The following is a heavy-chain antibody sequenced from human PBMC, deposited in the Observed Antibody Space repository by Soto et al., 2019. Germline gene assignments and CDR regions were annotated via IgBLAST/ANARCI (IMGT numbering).Heavy chain of an antibody. Sequence: SETLSLTCTVSIASIRNAYWSWICQHPRKGLEWIGYIYYSGSTYYNPSLKSRVTISVDTSKNQFSLKLSSVTAADTAVYYCARDPRSGYDSSGYYYTGAFDIWGQGTMVT. CDR3: ARDPRSGYDSSGYYYTGAFDI. CDR2: IYYSGST. D-gene: IGHD3-22*01. V-gene: IGHV4-31*03. J-gene: IGHJ3*02. CDR1: IASIRNAY.